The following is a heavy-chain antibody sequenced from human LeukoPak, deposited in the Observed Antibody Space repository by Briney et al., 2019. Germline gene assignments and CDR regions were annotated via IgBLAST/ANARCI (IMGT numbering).Heavy chain of an antibody. J-gene: IGHJ4*02. CDR1: GFTFSSYA. Sequence: GGSLRLSCAASGFTFSSYAMSWVRQAPGKGLEWVSYISSSGSTIYYADSVKGRFTISRDNAKNSLYLQMNSLRAEDTAVYYCARDGPFITPFFDYWGQGTLVTVSS. CDR2: ISSSGSTI. D-gene: IGHD3-22*01. CDR3: ARDGPFITPFFDY. V-gene: IGHV3-48*03.